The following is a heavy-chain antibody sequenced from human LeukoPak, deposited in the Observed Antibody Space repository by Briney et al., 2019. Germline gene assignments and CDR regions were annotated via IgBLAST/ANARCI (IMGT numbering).Heavy chain of an antibody. V-gene: IGHV1-69*06. CDR3: ARSSGHTYNWFDP. CDR1: GGTFSSYA. D-gene: IGHD6-25*01. J-gene: IGHJ5*02. CDR2: IIPIFGTA. Sequence: WASVKVSCKASGGTFSSYAISWVRQAPGQGLEWMGGIIPIFGTANYAQKFQGRVTITADKSTSTAYMELSSLRSEDTAVYYCARSSGHTYNWFDPWGQGTLVTVSS.